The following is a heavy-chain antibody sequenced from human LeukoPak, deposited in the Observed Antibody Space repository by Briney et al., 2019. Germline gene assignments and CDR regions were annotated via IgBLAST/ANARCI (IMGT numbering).Heavy chain of an antibody. CDR1: GFTFSSYE. CDR3: AREGLGDASDI. CDR2: IGTAGDT. Sequence: GGSLRLSCAASGFTFSSYEMHWARQATGKGMEWVSAIGTAGDTYYPGSVKGRFTISRENAKNSLYLQMNSLRAGDTAVYYCAREGLGDASDIWGQGTMVTVSS. D-gene: IGHD3-10*01. V-gene: IGHV3-13*01. J-gene: IGHJ3*02.